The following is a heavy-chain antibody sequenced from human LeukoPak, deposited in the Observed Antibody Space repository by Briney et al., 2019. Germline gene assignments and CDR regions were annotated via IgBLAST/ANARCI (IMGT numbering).Heavy chain of an antibody. CDR3: AKDGLLLWFGEFRFDP. V-gene: IGHV3-30-3*01. Sequence: SGGSLRLSCAASGFTFSSYAMHWVRQAPGKGLEWVAVISYDRTHIYYADSMKGRFTISRDNSKSTLYLQMNSLRAEDTAVYYCAKDGLLLWFGEFRFDPWGQGTLVTVSS. CDR1: GFTFSSYA. CDR2: ISYDRTHI. D-gene: IGHD3-10*01. J-gene: IGHJ5*02.